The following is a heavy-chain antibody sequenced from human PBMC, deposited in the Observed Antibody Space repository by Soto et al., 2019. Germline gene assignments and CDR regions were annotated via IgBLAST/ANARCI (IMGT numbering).Heavy chain of an antibody. V-gene: IGHV3-21*01. D-gene: IGHD6-6*01. CDR3: ARIQLEYDAFDI. CDR1: GFTFSSYS. J-gene: IGHJ3*02. Sequence: EVQLVESGGGLVKPGGSLRLSCAASGFTFSSYSMNWVRQAPGKGLEWVSSISSSSSYIYYADSVKGRFTISRDNAKNSLYLQINSLRAEDTAVYYCARIQLEYDAFDIWGQGTMVTVSS. CDR2: ISSSSSYI.